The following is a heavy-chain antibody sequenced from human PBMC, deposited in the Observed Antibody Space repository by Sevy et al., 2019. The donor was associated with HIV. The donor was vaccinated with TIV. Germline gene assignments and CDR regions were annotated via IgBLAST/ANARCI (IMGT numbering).Heavy chain of an antibody. Sequence: GGSLRLSCVTSGFTFSSYAMSWVRQTPGKGLEWVSAIGVSGGYTYYADSVKGRFTISRDNSKNTVYLQMNGLRAEDTAVYYCAKEVSEHSYYDYWGQGTLVTVSS. V-gene: IGHV3-23*01. CDR1: GFTFSSYA. CDR3: AKEVSEHSYYDY. CDR2: IGVSGGYT. D-gene: IGHD3-10*01. J-gene: IGHJ4*02.